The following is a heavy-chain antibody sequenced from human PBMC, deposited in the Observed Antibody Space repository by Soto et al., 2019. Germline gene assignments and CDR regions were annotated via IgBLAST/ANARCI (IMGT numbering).Heavy chain of an antibody. CDR1: GITFSRCL. CDR2: ISQDGTDT. V-gene: IGHV3-7*01. J-gene: IGHJ2*01. CDR3: ARDPLSYGDYAQTYWYFDL. Sequence: GSLRLTCCASGITFSRCLMSWVRQAAGKGLEWVAIISQDGTDTDYVDSVKGRFAISRDNPKSSLYLQMNSLRADDTAVYYCARDPLSYGDYAQTYWYFDLWGRGTRVTVYS. D-gene: IGHD4-17*01.